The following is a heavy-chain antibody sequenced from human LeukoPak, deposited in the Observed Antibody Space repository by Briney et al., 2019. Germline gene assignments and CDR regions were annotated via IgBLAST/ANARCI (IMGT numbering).Heavy chain of an antibody. J-gene: IGHJ4*02. V-gene: IGHV3-72*01. Sequence: GGSLRLSCAASGFTFSDHYMDWVRQAPGQGLELVGRTRKKVNSYTTEYAASVKGRFTISRDDSKNSLYLQMNSLKTEDTAVYYCARSYGSGTYPFDYWGQGTLVTVSS. CDR2: TRKKVNSYTT. CDR3: ARSYGSGTYPFDY. CDR1: GFTFSDHY. D-gene: IGHD3-10*01.